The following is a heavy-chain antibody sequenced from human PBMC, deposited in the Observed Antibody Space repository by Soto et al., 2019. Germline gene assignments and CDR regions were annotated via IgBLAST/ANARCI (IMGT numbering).Heavy chain of an antibody. V-gene: IGHV3-30*18. CDR3: AKDKYYSGSEGPFGS. Sequence: GGSLRLSCETSGFRFSGYALHWVRQAPGKGLEWVAVISYAVFCLKKKKSVKGRFTISNDSSTNTVYLQMSSLRVEDTALYFCAKDKYYSGSEGPFGSWCQGT. CDR2: ISYAVFCL. J-gene: IGHJ5*02. D-gene: IGHD1-26*01. CDR1: GFRFSGYA.